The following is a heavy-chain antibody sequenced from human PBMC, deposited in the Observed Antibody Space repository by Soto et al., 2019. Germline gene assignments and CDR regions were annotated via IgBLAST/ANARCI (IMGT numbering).Heavy chain of an antibody. CDR1: GYTLTELS. D-gene: IGHD6-19*01. CDR3: ATAPLKYSSGWYYFDY. Sequence: GASVKVSCKVSGYTLTELSMHWVRQAPGKGLEWMGGFDPEDGETIYAQKFQGRVTMTEDTSTDTAYMELSSLRSEDTAVYYCATAPLKYSSGWYYFDYWGQGTLVTVSS. J-gene: IGHJ4*02. CDR2: FDPEDGET. V-gene: IGHV1-24*01.